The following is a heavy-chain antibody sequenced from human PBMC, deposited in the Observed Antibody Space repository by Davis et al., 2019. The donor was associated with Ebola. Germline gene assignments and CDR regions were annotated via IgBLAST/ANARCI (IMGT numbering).Heavy chain of an antibody. J-gene: IGHJ4*02. CDR2: IYNLGRT. D-gene: IGHD1-7*01. V-gene: IGHV4-59*01. Sequence: PGGSLRLSCTVSGGSIGTYYWTWVRQPPGKGLEWIGYIYNLGRTDYNPSLKSRVTISLDTSKGQFSLNLTSVTAADTAVYFCARDDFRTFDFWGQGILVTVSS. CDR1: GGSIGTYY. CDR3: ARDDFRTFDF.